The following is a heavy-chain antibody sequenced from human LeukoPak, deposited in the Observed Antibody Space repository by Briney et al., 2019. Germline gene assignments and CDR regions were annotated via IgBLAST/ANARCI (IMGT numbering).Heavy chain of an antibody. Sequence: AETLSLTCTVSGDSITSGSYYWAWVRQPPGKRLEWIGSISYGGSTYYNPPLKSRVTISVDTSKNQFSLKLSSVTAADTAVYYCARVGHDSGTYLYYFDYWGQGTLVTVSS. V-gene: IGHV4-39*07. CDR2: ISYGGST. D-gene: IGHD1-26*01. CDR3: ARVGHDSGTYLYYFDY. CDR1: GDSITSGSYY. J-gene: IGHJ4*02.